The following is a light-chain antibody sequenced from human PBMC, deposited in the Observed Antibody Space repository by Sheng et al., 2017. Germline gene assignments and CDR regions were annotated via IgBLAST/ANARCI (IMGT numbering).Light chain of an antibody. CDR1: QSVTSNF. CDR3: QQYGSSLVT. J-gene: IGKJ4*01. CDR2: GAS. V-gene: IGKV3-20*01. Sequence: EIVLTQSPGTLSLSPGERAALSCRSSQSVTSNFLAWYQQKPGQAPRLLIYGASSRATGIPDRFSGSGSGTDFTLTISRLEPEDFAVYYCQQYGSSLVTFGGGTKVDMK.